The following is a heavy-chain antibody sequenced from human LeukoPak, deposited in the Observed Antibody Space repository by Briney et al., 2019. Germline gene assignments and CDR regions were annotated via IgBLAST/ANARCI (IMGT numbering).Heavy chain of an antibody. V-gene: IGHV4-38-2*02. CDR3: AGEMTTERVPDY. CDR2: IYHSGST. J-gene: IGHJ4*02. Sequence: SETLSLTCTVSGYSIRSGYYWGWIRQPPGKGLEWIGSIYHSGSTYYNPSLKSRVTISVDTSKNQFSLKLSSVTAADTAVYYCAGEMTTERVPDYWGQGTLVTVSS. CDR1: GYSIRSGYY. D-gene: IGHD4-17*01.